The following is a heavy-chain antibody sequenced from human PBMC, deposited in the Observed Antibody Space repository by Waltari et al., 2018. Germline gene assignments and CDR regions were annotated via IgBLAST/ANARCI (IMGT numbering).Heavy chain of an antibody. J-gene: IGHJ4*02. Sequence: QVQLQESGPGLVKPSETLSLTCAVSGYSISSGYYWGWIRQPPGKGLEWIGSIYHSGSTYYNPSLKSRVTISVDTSKNQFSLKLSSVTAADTAVYYCARVRSPYSSGWPADYWGQGTLVTVSS. CDR1: GYSISSGYY. V-gene: IGHV4-38-2*01. D-gene: IGHD6-19*01. CDR2: IYHSGST. CDR3: ARVRSPYSSGWPADY.